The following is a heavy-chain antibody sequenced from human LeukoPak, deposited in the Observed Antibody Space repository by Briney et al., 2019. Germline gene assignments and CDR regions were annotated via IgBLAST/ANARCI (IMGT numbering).Heavy chain of an antibody. CDR2: INHSGST. CDR3: ARVPRSYYYYYYMDV. V-gene: IGHV4-34*01. CDR1: GGSFSGYY. J-gene: IGHJ6*03. Sequence: SETLSLTCAVYGGSFSGYYWSWIRQPPGKGLEWIGEINHSGSTNYNPSLKSRVTISVDTSKNQFSLNLNSVTAADTAVYYCARVPRSYYYYYYMDVWGKGTTVTVSS.